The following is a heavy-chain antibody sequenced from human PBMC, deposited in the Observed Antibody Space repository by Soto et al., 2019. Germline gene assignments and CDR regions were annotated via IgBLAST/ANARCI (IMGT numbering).Heavy chain of an antibody. Sequence: EVQLVETGGGVIQPGGSLRLSCAASGFSVGSNYMTWVRQSPGKGLEWVSLIYSNGDTDYADAVKGRFSISSDDFKNTLYLQMNNLRAEDTAVYHCARRSDSSPVPEADGVWGRGTLVTVSS. D-gene: IGHD2-8*01. CDR3: ARRSDSSPVPEADGV. V-gene: IGHV3-53*02. J-gene: IGHJ1*01. CDR1: GFSVGSNY. CDR2: IYSNGDT.